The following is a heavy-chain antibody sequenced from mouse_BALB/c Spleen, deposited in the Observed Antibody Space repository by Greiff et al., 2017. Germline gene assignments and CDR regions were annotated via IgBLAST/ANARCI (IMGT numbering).Heavy chain of an antibody. D-gene: IGHD1-1*01. CDR2: ISSGGGNT. CDR3: ARYYGYFDY. J-gene: IGHJ2*01. CDR1: GFTFSSYT. V-gene: IGHV5-9*03. Sequence: EVKVVESGGGLVKPGGSLKLSCAASGFTFSSYTMSWVRQTPEKRLEWVATISSGGGNTYYPDSVKGRFTISRDNAKNNLYLQMSSLRSEDTALYYCARYYGYFDYWGQGTTLTVSS.